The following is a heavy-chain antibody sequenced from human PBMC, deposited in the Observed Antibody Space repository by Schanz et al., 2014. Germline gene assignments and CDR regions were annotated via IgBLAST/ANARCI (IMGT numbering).Heavy chain of an antibody. V-gene: IGHV1-69*02. Sequence: QVQLVQSGAEVKKPGSSMKVSCKASGGTFSTYPINWLRQAPGQGLEWMGRIIPILGIANYAQKFQGRVTITADKSTFTAYMDVSSLRSEDTAVYCCASSRAGYNSSGDFDYWGQGTLITVSS. CDR2: IIPILGIA. J-gene: IGHJ4*02. D-gene: IGHD6-13*01. CDR1: GGTFSTYP. CDR3: ASSRAGYNSSGDFDY.